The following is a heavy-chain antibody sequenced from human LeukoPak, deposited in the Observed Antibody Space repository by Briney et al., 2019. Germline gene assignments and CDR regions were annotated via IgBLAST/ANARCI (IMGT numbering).Heavy chain of an antibody. CDR2: IYHSGST. D-gene: IGHD4-11*01. Sequence: PSETLSLTCTVSGYSISSSYYWGWIRQPPGKGLERIGSIYHSGSTYYNPSLKSRFTISVDKSKNQFSLKLSSVTAADTAVYYCARADSGVTTGLFYYYMDVWGKGTTVTVSS. V-gene: IGHV4-38-2*02. CDR1: GYSISSSYY. CDR3: ARADSGVTTGLFYYYMDV. J-gene: IGHJ6*03.